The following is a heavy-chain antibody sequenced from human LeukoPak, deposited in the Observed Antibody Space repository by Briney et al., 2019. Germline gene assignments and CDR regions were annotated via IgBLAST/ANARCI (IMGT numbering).Heavy chain of an antibody. J-gene: IGHJ5*02. D-gene: IGHD6-19*01. CDR3: AKGPDSSGWYSNWFDP. V-gene: IGHV3-30*02. CDR1: GFTFSTHG. CDR2: IQYDGSIK. Sequence: GGSLRLSCAASGFTFSTHGIHWVRQAPGKGLEWVAFIQYDGSIKYYADSVKGRFTISRDNSKNTLYLQMNSLRAEDTAVYYCAKGPDSSGWYSNWFDPWGQGTLVTVSS.